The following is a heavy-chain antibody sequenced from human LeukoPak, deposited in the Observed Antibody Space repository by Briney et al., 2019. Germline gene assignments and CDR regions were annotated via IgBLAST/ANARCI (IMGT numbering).Heavy chain of an antibody. V-gene: IGHV4-4*07. J-gene: IGHJ4*02. CDR3: ARGRGYYYDSSGYPLRGYYFDY. Sequence: SETLSLTCTVSGGSISSYYWSWIRQPAGKGLEWIGRIYTSGSTNYNPSLKSRVTISVDTSKNQFSLKLSSVTAADTAVYYCARGRGYYYDSSGYPLRGYYFDYWGQGTLVTVSS. D-gene: IGHD3-22*01. CDR1: GGSISSYY. CDR2: IYTSGST.